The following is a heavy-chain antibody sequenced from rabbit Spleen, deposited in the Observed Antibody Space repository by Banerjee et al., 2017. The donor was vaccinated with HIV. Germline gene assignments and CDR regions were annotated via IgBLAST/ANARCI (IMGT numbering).Heavy chain of an antibody. D-gene: IGHD4-2*01. CDR2: IDPVFGST. J-gene: IGHJ4*01. Sequence: QLKESGGGLVQPGGSLKLSCKASGFDLSNYGVSWVRQAPGKGLEWIGYIDPVFGSTSYASWVNGRFTISSHNAQNTLYLQLNSLTAADTATYFCARDAAGREDFNLWGPGTLVTVS. CDR3: ARDAAGREDFNL. V-gene: IGHV1S7*01. CDR1: GFDLSNYG.